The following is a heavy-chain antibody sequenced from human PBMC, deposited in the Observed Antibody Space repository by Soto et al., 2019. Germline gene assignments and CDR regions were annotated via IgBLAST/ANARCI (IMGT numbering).Heavy chain of an antibody. CDR1: GGTFSSYA. Sequence: GASVKVSCKASGGTFSSYAISWVRQAPGQGLEWMGGIIPIFGTANYAQKFQGRVTITADESTSTAYMELSSLRSEDTAVYYCARDSRIVGAKRLVSYFDYWGQGTLVTVSS. D-gene: IGHD1-26*01. CDR3: ARDSRIVGAKRLVSYFDY. V-gene: IGHV1-69*13. J-gene: IGHJ4*02. CDR2: IIPIFGTA.